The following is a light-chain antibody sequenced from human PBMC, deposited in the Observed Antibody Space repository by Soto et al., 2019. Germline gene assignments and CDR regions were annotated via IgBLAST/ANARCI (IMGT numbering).Light chain of an antibody. Sequence: SYELTQPPSVSAAPGQTARMTCGGYKLAHQSVHWYQQKPGQAPVLVVYDDRDRPSGVPERFSGFHSANTATLTISRVEAGDEADYYCQVWDSDSDDWFFGGGTKLTVL. J-gene: IGLJ2*01. CDR2: DDR. CDR3: QVWDSDSDDWF. CDR1: KLAHQS. V-gene: IGLV3-21*02.